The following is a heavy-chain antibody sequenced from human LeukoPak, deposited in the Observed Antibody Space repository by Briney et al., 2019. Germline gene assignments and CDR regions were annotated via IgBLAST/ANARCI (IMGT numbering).Heavy chain of an antibody. Sequence: GGSLRLSCAASGFTFSSYEMNWVRQAPGKGLEWVSYISSSSGPIYYADSVKGRFTISRDNAKNSLYLQMNSLRAEDTAVYFCVRDRGGGNWLDYWGQGTLVTVSS. CDR3: VRDRGGGNWLDY. V-gene: IGHV3-48*03. D-gene: IGHD1-20*01. CDR2: ISSSSGPI. J-gene: IGHJ4*02. CDR1: GFTFSSYE.